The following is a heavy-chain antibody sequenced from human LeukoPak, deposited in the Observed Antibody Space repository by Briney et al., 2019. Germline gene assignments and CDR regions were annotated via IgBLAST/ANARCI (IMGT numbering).Heavy chain of an antibody. V-gene: IGHV4-34*01. J-gene: IGHJ5*02. CDR1: GGSFSGYY. D-gene: IGHD3-10*01. Sequence: PSETLSLTCAVYGGSFSGYYWSWIRQPPGKGLEWIGEINHSGSTNYNPSLKSRVTISVDTSKNQFSLKLSSVTAADTAVYYCARLGGISYGWFDPWGQGTLVTVSS. CDR3: ARLGGISYGWFDP. CDR2: INHSGST.